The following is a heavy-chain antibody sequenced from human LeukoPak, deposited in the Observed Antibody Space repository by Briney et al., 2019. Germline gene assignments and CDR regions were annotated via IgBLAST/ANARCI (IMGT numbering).Heavy chain of an antibody. D-gene: IGHD3-3*01. Sequence: SETLSLTCAVHGGSFSDQYWRWIRQSPGEGVEWIGEINHGGRTNYNPSLKSRVTISIDTSMMQFSLKLTSVTAADTAVYYCARGEALCDSWSQGILVTVSS. V-gene: IGHV4-34*01. CDR3: ARGEALCDS. J-gene: IGHJ4*02. CDR2: INHGGRT. CDR1: GGSFSDQY.